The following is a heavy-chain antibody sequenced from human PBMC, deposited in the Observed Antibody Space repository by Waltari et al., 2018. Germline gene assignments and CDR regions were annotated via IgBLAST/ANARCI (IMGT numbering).Heavy chain of an antibody. CDR2: MSSSGISTGPTI. CDR3: ARVWGVTTSDF. Sequence: EVQLVESGGGLVQPGGSLRLSCAASGFGLNDYGMNWVRQAPGKGLEWLSFMSSSGISTGPTILYADSVKGRFTVSRDNTQNSLSLQMNSLRAEDTGVCYCARVWGVTTSDFWGQGTLVTVTS. CDR1: GFGLNDYG. V-gene: IGHV3-48*03. J-gene: IGHJ4*02. D-gene: IGHD2-21*02.